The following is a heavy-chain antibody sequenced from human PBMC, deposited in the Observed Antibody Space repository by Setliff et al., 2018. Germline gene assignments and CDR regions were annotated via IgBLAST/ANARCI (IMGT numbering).Heavy chain of an antibody. CDR3: ARAPAYSSTPGSYAFDI. V-gene: IGHV1-18*01. D-gene: IGHD6-13*01. CDR1: GYTFTSYG. J-gene: IGHJ3*02. CDR2: ISAYNGNT. Sequence: ASVKVSCKASGYTFTSYGISWVRQAPGQGLECMGWISAYNGNTNYAQKLQGRVTMTTDTSASTAYMELRSLRSDDTAVYYCARAPAYSSTPGSYAFDIWGQGTMVTVSS.